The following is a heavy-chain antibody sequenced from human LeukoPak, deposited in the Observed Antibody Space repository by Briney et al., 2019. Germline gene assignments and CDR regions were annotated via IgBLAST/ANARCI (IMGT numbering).Heavy chain of an antibody. V-gene: IGHV4-34*01. Sequence: SETLSLTCAVYGGSFSGYYWSWIRQPPGKGLEWIGEINHSGSTNYNPSLKSRVTISVDTSKNQFSLKLSSVTAADTAVYYCARVKFVAAARCYFDYWGQGTLVTVSS. J-gene: IGHJ4*02. CDR1: GGSFSGYY. D-gene: IGHD6-13*01. CDR3: ARVKFVAAARCYFDY. CDR2: INHSGST.